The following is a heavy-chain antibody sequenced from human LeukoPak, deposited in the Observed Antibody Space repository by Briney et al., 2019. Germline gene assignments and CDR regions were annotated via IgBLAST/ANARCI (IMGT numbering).Heavy chain of an antibody. CDR1: GGSINSYY. CDR2: IYYSGST. V-gene: IGHV4-59*08. CDR3: AKSYSYYYMDV. J-gene: IGHJ6*03. Sequence: SETLSLTCTVSGGSINSYYWSWIRQPPGKGLEWIGYIYYSGSTNYNPSLKSRVTISVDTSKNQFSLKLSSVTAADTAVYYCAKSYSYYYMDVWGKGTTVTISS.